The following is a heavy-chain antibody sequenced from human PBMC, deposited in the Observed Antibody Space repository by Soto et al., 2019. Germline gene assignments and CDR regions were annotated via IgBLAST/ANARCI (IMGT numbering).Heavy chain of an antibody. CDR1: GFTFSSYS. Sequence: EVQLVESGGGLVQPGGSLRLSCAASGFTFSSYSMNWVRQAPGKGLEWVSYISSSSSTIYYADSVKGRFTMSRDNAKNSVYLQMSSLRAEDTAVYSWAREADYVNWFDPWGQGTLVTVAS. D-gene: IGHD4-17*01. V-gene: IGHV3-48*01. CDR2: ISSSSSTI. CDR3: AREADYVNWFDP. J-gene: IGHJ5*02.